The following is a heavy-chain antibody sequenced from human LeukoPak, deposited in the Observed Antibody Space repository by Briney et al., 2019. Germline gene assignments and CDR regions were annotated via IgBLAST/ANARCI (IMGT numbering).Heavy chain of an antibody. CDR2: ISSNGGST. CDR3: VKKEYMVRGVINYFDY. J-gene: IGHJ4*02. CDR1: GFTFSSYW. Sequence: PGGSLRLSCAASGFTFSSYWMHWVRQAPGKGLEYVSAISSNGGSTYYADSVKGRFTISRDNSKNTLYLQMSSLRAEDTAVYYCVKKEYMVRGVINYFDYWGQETLVTVSS. D-gene: IGHD3-10*01. V-gene: IGHV3-64D*06.